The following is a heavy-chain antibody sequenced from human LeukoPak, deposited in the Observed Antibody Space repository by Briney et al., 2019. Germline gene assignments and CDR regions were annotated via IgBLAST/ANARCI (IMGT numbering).Heavy chain of an antibody. Sequence: GASLRLSCKASGFTFSGYAMSWVRQAPGKGLEWVSSIGSYNRQNYSESVKGRFAISRDNSKNTLSLKLHNLRVEDTAVYYCARDLHYYVARDVWGQGTTVTVSS. V-gene: IGHV3-23*01. CDR2: IGSYNRQ. CDR3: ARDLHYYVARDV. D-gene: IGHD3-10*02. J-gene: IGHJ6*01. CDR1: GFTFSGYA.